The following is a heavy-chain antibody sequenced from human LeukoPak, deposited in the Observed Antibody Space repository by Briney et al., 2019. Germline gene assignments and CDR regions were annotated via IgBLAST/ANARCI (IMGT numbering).Heavy chain of an antibody. CDR1: GFTFSSYA. CDR3: AKWTDIVVVVAATTIDY. D-gene: IGHD2-15*01. CDR2: ISGSGGST. Sequence: PGGSLRLSCAASGFTFSSYAMSWVRQAPGKGLEWVSAISGSGGSTYYADSVKGRFTISRDNSKNTLYLQMNSLRAEDTAVYYCAKWTDIVVVVAATTIDYWGQGTLVTVSS. J-gene: IGHJ4*02. V-gene: IGHV3-23*01.